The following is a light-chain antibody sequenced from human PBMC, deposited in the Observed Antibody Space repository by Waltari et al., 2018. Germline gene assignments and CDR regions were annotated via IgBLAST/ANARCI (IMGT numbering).Light chain of an antibody. Sequence: QSALTQPASVSGSPGQSITISCTGTSSDVGNYNLVSWYQQYPGKAPKVMIYDDNRRPPGVSDGFSGSKSGNTASLTISGVQAEDEADYYCCSYAGSYTWVFGGGTKLTVL. V-gene: IGLV2-23*01. CDR2: DDN. CDR1: SSDVGNYNL. J-gene: IGLJ3*02. CDR3: CSYAGSYTWV.